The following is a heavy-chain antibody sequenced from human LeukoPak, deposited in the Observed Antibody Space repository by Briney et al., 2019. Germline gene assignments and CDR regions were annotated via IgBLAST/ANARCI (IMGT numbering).Heavy chain of an antibody. D-gene: IGHD5-18*01. CDR2: INTDGSST. J-gene: IGHJ6*03. Sequence: GGSLRLSCAASGFTFSSCWMHWVRQAPGKGLVWVSRINTDGSSTNYADSVKGRFTISRDNAKNTLYLQVDSLRAEDTAVYYCARGRHLYSYAYDYYMDVWGKGTTVTISS. CDR3: ARGRHLYSYAYDYYMDV. CDR1: GFTFSSCW. V-gene: IGHV3-74*01.